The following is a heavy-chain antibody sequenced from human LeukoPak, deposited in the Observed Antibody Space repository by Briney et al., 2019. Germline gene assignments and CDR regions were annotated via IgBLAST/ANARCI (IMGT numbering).Heavy chain of an antibody. Sequence: PSQTLSLTCTVSGGSISSGGYYWSWIRQHPGKGLEWIGYIYYSGSTYYNPSLKSRVTISVDTSKNQFSLKLSSVTAADTAVYYCARGSSSWYGLPAFDYWGQGTLVTVSS. CDR3: ARGSSSWYGLPAFDY. D-gene: IGHD6-13*01. V-gene: IGHV4-31*03. CDR1: GGSISSGGYY. J-gene: IGHJ4*02. CDR2: IYYSGST.